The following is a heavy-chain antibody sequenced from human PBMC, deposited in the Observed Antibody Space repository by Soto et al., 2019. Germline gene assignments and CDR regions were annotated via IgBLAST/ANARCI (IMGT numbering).Heavy chain of an antibody. J-gene: IGHJ3*02. CDR2: IYYSGST. CDR3: ARFLVATTGRGEI. Sequence: PSETLSLTCTVSGGSISSSSYYWGWIRQPPGKGLEWIGSIYYSGSTYYNPSLKSRVTISVDTSKNQFSLKLSSVTAADTAVYYCARFLVATTGRGEIWGQGTMVTVSS. V-gene: IGHV4-39*01. CDR1: GGSISSSSYY. D-gene: IGHD5-12*01.